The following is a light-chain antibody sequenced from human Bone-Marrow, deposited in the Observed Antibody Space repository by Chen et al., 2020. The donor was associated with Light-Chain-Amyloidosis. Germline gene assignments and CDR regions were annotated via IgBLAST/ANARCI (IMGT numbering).Light chain of an antibody. J-gene: IGLJ1*01. CDR3: SSYTITNTLV. CDR2: EVT. CDR1: SSDVGGDNH. Sequence: QSALTQPASVSGSPGKTITISRTGTSSDVGGDNHVSWYQQHPDKAPTLMISEVTRRSSWVPHLFAGYTAANAAPLTISGLHADDEAYYFCSSYTITNTLVFGSGTRVTVL. V-gene: IGLV2-14*01.